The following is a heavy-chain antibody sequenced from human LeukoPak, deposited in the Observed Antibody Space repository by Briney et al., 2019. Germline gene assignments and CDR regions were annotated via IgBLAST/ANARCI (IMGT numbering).Heavy chain of an antibody. CDR1: GGSFSGYY. D-gene: IGHD2-21*01. CDR2: INHSGST. J-gene: IGHJ4*02. V-gene: IGHV4-34*01. Sequence: SSETLSLTCAVYGGSFSGYYWSWIRQPPGKGLEWIGEINHSGSTNYNSSLKSRVTISVDTSKNQFSLKLSSVTAADTAVYYCARVYPPFAIVAHYFDYWGQGTLVTVSS. CDR3: ARVYPPFAIVAHYFDY.